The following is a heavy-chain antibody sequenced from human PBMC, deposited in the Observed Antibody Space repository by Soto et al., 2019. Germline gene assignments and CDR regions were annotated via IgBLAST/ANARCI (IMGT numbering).Heavy chain of an antibody. J-gene: IGHJ1*01. Sequence: QVVLVQSGTEVKKSGSSVKVSCKASGGTFNTYAFSWVRQAPGQGLEWMGGIIPIFGTVIHAQKFQGRVTITADESTSTAYMELASLRSEDTAIYYCAKDSGSSWSEYFRYWGQGTLVTVSA. CDR3: AKDSGSSWSEYFRY. V-gene: IGHV1-69*01. CDR1: GGTFNTYA. CDR2: IIPIFGTV. D-gene: IGHD5-12*01.